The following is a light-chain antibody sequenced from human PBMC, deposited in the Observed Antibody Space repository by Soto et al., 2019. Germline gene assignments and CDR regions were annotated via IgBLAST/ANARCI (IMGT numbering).Light chain of an antibody. J-gene: IGKJ3*01. Sequence: VLTQSPGTLSLSPGDRATLSCRASQSVSSNNLAWYQQRPGQAPRVVIYGASTRATGIPERFSGSGSGTDFTLTISRLEPEDFAVYYCQQYGRSPFTFGPGTKVDN. CDR1: QSVSSNN. CDR3: QQYGRSPFT. CDR2: GAS. V-gene: IGKV3-20*01.